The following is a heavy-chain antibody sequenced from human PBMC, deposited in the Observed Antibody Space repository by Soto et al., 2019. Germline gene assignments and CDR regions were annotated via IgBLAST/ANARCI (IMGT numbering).Heavy chain of an antibody. CDR3: ARDSRIYVSGSYYYGMDV. J-gene: IGHJ6*02. CDR1: GFTFSSYA. V-gene: IGHV3-30-3*01. Sequence: QVQLVESGGGVVQPGRSLRLSCAASGFTFSSYAMHWVRQAPGKGLEWVAVISYDGSNKYYADSVKGRFTISRDNSKNTLYLQMNSLRAEDTAVYYCARDSRIYVSGSYYYGMDVWGQGTTVTVSS. CDR2: ISYDGSNK. D-gene: IGHD3-10*01.